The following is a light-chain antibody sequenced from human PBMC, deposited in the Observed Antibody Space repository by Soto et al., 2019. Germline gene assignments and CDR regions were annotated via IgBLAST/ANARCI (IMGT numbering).Light chain of an antibody. CDR3: CSYGGSGTFL. CDR2: EVY. V-gene: IGLV2-23*02. Sequence: QSALTQPASVSGSPGQSITISCIGNSSDVGTYNLVSWHQHHPGKAPKLIIYEVYKRSSGVSNRFSGSKSGNTASLTLSGLQPEDEAYYYCCSYGGSGTFLFGGGTKLTVL. CDR1: SSDVGTYNL. J-gene: IGLJ2*01.